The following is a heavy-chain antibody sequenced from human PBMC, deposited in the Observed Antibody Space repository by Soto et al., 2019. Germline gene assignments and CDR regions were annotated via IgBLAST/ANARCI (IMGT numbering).Heavy chain of an antibody. J-gene: IGHJ6*02. CDR1: GYTFTSYG. Sequence: ASVKVSCKASGYTFTSYGISWVRQAPGQGLEWMGWISAYNGKTNYAQKLQGRVTMTTDTSTSTAYMELRSLRSDDTAVYYCARGLVPFDYYDSSGYYDYYYGMDVWGQGTTVTVSS. CDR3: ARGLVPFDYYDSSGYYDYYYGMDV. D-gene: IGHD3-22*01. V-gene: IGHV1-18*01. CDR2: ISAYNGKT.